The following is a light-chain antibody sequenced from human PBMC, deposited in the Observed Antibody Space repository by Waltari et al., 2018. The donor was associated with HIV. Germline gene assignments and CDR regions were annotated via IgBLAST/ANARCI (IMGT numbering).Light chain of an antibody. J-gene: IGLJ1*01. CDR3: SSYTKGTSLRV. CDR2: DVS. V-gene: IGLV2-14*01. CDR1: SSDVGGYDY. Sequence: QSALTQPASVSGSPGQSITLSCTGTSSDVGGYDYVPWYQQHPGKAPKLMISDVSNRPSGVSNRFSGSKSGTTASLTISGLQAEDEADYYCSSYTKGTSLRVFGTGTTVTVL.